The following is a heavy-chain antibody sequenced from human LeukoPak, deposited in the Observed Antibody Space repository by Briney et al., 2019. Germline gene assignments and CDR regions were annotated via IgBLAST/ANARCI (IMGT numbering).Heavy chain of an antibody. CDR1: GFTFSYYS. J-gene: IGHJ4*02. CDR2: ISGSGVST. V-gene: IGHV3-23*01. D-gene: IGHD3-22*01. CDR3: AKGLKYYYDSSPSSGMY. Sequence: GGSLRLSCAASGFTFSYYSMTWVRQAPGEGLEWVSGISGSGVSTYYADSVKGRFTISRDNSKNTLYLQMNSLRAEDTAVYYCAKGLKYYYDSSPSSGMYWGQGTLVTVSS.